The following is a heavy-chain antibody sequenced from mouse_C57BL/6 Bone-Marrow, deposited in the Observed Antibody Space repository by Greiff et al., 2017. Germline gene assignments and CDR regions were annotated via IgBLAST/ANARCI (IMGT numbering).Heavy chain of an antibody. D-gene: IGHD2-1*01. Sequence: VQLQQSGPVLVKPGASVKMFCKASGYTFTDYYMNWVKQSHGKSLEWIGVINPYNGGTSYNQKFKGKATLTVDKSSSTAYMELNSLTSEDSAVYYCARESGNYLYYAMDYWGQGTSVTVSS. CDR1: GYTFTDYY. V-gene: IGHV1-19*01. CDR3: ARESGNYLYYAMDY. J-gene: IGHJ4*01. CDR2: INPYNGGT.